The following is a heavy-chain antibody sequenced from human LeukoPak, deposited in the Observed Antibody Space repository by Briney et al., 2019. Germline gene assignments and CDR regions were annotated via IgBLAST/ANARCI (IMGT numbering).Heavy chain of an antibody. D-gene: IGHD1-26*01. Sequence: PGGSLRLSRTASGFTFSDYWMHWVRQAPGKGLVWLSRINSDGSGTTDADFVKGRFITSRDNAKNTLYLQMNSLRAEDTATYYCVRDQYLWALDIWGQGTTVTVSS. CDR3: VRDQYLWALDI. V-gene: IGHV3-74*03. CDR2: INSDGSGT. CDR1: GFTFSDYW. J-gene: IGHJ3*02.